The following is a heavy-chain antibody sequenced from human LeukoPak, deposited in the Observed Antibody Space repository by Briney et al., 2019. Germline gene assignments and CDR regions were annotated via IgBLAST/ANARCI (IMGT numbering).Heavy chain of an antibody. CDR3: TTESGGTWGYFDC. D-gene: IGHD2-15*01. J-gene: IGHJ4*02. V-gene: IGHV3-74*01. Sequence: PGGSLRLSCAASGFTFSSCWMHWVRQVPGKGLVWVSRINSDGSATNYADSVKGRFTISRDNSKNTLFLHVSSLRAEDTAVYHCTTESGGTWGYFDCWGQGTLVTVSS. CDR2: INSDGSAT. CDR1: GFTFSSCW.